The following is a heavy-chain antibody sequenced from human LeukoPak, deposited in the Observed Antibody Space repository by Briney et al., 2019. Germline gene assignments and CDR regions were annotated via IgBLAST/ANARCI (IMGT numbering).Heavy chain of an antibody. CDR1: GFTFSSYA. J-gene: IGHJ3*02. CDR3: ARACSSTSCSDAFDI. V-gene: IGHV3-64*01. D-gene: IGHD2-2*01. CDR2: ISSNGGST. Sequence: GGSLTLSCAASGFTFSSYAMHWVRQAPGKALEDVSAISSNGGSTYYANSVKGRFTISRDNSKNTLYLQMGSLRAEDMAVYYCARACSSTSCSDAFDIWGQGTMVTVSS.